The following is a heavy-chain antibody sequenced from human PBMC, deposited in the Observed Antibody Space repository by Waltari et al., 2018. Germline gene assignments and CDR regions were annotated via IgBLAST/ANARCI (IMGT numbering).Heavy chain of an antibody. CDR2: IYYSRST. J-gene: IGHJ4*02. D-gene: IGHD6-19*01. V-gene: IGHV4-59*12. Sequence: QVQLQESGPGLVRPSETLSLTCGVSDGPISTFYWSWIRQTPGKGLEWIGYIYYSRSTNYNPPLMSRVTISLDTSKNQFSLDLRAVTAADTAVYYCARGVSVSGPLGGLFDSWGQGIVVTVSS. CDR3: ARGVSVSGPLGGLFDS. CDR1: DGPISTFY.